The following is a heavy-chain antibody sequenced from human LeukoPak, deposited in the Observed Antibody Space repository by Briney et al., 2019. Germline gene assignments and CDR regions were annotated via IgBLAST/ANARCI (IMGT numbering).Heavy chain of an antibody. V-gene: IGHV3-23*01. J-gene: IGHJ4*02. CDR2: ISGSGGST. CDR1: GFTFSSYA. D-gene: IGHD3-10*01. Sequence: GGSLRLSCAASGFTFSSYAMSWVRQAPGKGLEWVSAISGSGGSTYYADSVKGRFTISRDNSKNTLYLQINSLRAGDTAVYYCAKDMGVLCFGEPFDYWGQGTLVTVSS. CDR3: AKDMGVLCFGEPFDY.